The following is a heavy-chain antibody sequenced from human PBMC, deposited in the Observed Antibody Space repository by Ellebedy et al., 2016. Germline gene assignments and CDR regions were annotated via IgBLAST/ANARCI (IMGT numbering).Heavy chain of an antibody. CDR1: GGSISSYY. D-gene: IGHD3-10*01. V-gene: IGHV4-59*13. Sequence: SETLSLXXTVSGGSISSYYWSWIRQPPGKGLEWIGYIYYSGSTNYNPSLKSRVTISVDTSKNQFSLKLSSVTAADTAVYYCARGRGVLEDYYGNRSGGDYFDYWGQGTLVTVSS. CDR2: IYYSGST. CDR3: ARGRGVLEDYYGNRSGGDYFDY. J-gene: IGHJ4*02.